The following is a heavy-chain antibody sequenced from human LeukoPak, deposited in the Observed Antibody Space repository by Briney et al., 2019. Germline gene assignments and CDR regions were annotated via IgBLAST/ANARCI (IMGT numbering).Heavy chain of an antibody. J-gene: IGHJ4*02. D-gene: IGHD2-15*01. CDR2: ISGSGGST. Sequence: PGVSLRLSCAASGFTFSSYAMSWVSQAPGKGLEWVSAISGSGGSTYYADSVKGRFTISRDNSKNTLYLQMNSLRAEDTAVYYCAKDIQLLPGLYYFDYWGQGTLVTVSS. CDR3: AKDIQLLPGLYYFDY. CDR1: GFTFSSYA. V-gene: IGHV3-23*01.